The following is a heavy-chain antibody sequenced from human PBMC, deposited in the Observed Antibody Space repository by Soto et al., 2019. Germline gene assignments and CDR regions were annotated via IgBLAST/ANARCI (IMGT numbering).Heavy chain of an antibody. CDR2: INPSGAST. CDR3: ARGSGSNWYFDYFEY. J-gene: IGHJ4*02. D-gene: IGHD6-13*01. Sequence: EASVKVSCKASGYTFTSYYMHWVRQAPGQGLEWMGIINPSGASTRYAQKFQGRVTMTSDMSTSTVYMVLSSLRSEDTAVYYCARGSGSNWYFDYFEYWGQGTLVTVSS. V-gene: IGHV1-46*01. CDR1: GYTFTSYY.